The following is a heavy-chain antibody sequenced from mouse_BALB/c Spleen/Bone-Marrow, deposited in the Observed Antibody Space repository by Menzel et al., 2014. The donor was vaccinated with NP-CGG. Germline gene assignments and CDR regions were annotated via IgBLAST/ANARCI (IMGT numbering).Heavy chain of an antibody. CDR3: AILIYGSSYSVDF. Sequence: QVQLQQSGAELVKPGASVKLSCKASGYTFTGYWMHWVKQRPGQGLEWIGEINPSNGRTNYNEKFKSMATLTVDKSSSTVYMQLSSLTSEDSAFFYCAILIYGSSYSVDFWGQGTPVTVSS. J-gene: IGHJ4*01. D-gene: IGHD1-1*01. CDR1: GYTFTGYW. CDR2: INPSNGRT. V-gene: IGHV1S81*02.